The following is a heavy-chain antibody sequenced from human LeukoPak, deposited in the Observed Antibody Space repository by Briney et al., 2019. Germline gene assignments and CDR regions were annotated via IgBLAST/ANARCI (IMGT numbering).Heavy chain of an antibody. CDR1: GFTFSSYG. CDR3: AKDYPEDIVVVPAAPGYYFDY. Sequence: PGGSLRLSCAASGFTFSSYGMHWVRQAPGKGLEWVAFIRYDGSNKYYADSVKGRFTISRDNSKNTLYLQMNSLRAEDTAVYYCAKDYPEDIVVVPAAPGYYFDYWGQGTLVTVSS. CDR2: IRYDGSNK. J-gene: IGHJ4*02. V-gene: IGHV3-30*02. D-gene: IGHD2-2*01.